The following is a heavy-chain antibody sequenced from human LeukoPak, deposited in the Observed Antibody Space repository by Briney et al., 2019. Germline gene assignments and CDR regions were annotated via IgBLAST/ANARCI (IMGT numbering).Heavy chain of an antibody. CDR1: GGTFSNYA. V-gene: IGHV1-69*05. D-gene: IGHD6-19*01. J-gene: IGHJ4*02. CDR3: AISSTGWYTYDQ. Sequence: SVKVSCRASGGTFSNYAITWVRQAAGQGREWMGGIIPIFGTANYAQKFQDRVTITTDESTSIVYVEVSSLKSEDTAAYYCAISSTGWYTYDQWGQGTLVTVSS. CDR2: IIPIFGTA.